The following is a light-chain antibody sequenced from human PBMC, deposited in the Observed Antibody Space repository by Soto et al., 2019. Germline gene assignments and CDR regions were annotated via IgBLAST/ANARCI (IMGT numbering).Light chain of an antibody. CDR1: QAINGW. Sequence: DIQMTQSPSTLSASVGDRVTITCRASQAINGWLAWYQHKPGKAPNLLIYKASILESGVPSRFSGSGSGTDFPLTISSRHVDDFETSYCQQYTSQSWTFGQGTKVE. V-gene: IGKV1-5*03. CDR2: KAS. J-gene: IGKJ1*01. CDR3: QQYTSQSWT.